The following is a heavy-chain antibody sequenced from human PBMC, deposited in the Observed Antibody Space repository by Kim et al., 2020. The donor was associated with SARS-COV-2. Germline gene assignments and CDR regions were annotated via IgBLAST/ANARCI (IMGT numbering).Heavy chain of an antibody. D-gene: IGHD2-15*01. CDR3: AKVPGLVGTLDY. V-gene: IGHV3-23*01. J-gene: IGHJ4*02. CDR2: ISGSGGST. CDR1: GFTFSSYA. Sequence: GGSLRLSCAASGFTFSSYAMSWVRQAPRKGLEWVSAISGSGGSTYYADSVKGRFTISRDNSKNTLYLQMNSLRAEDTAVYYCAKVPGLVGTLDYWGKGTLVTVSS.